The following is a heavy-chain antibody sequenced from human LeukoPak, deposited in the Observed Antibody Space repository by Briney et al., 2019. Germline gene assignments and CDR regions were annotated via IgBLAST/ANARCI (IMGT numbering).Heavy chain of an antibody. D-gene: IGHD2-2*01. J-gene: IGHJ4*02. Sequence: SETLSLTCTVSGGSISSVDYYWSWIRQPQGKGLEWIGYIYYSGTTHYNPSLKSRVTLSVDTSNNQFSLKLSSVTAADTAVYYCARQEYLASFDYWGQGTLVTVSS. CDR2: IYYSGTT. V-gene: IGHV4-30-4*08. CDR1: GGSISSVDYY. CDR3: ARQEYLASFDY.